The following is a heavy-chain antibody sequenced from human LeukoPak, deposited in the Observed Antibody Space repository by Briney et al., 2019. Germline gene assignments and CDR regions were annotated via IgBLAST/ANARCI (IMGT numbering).Heavy chain of an antibody. CDR2: ISKGGDSI. CDR1: GFTFSSYA. D-gene: IGHD3-3*01. Sequence: AGGSLRLSCAASGFTFSSYAMTWVRQAPGKGLEWVSCISKGGDSIYYVDSVKGRFTISRDNAKNSLYLQMNSLRAEDTAVYYCARDQRSNDFWSGYSTTPLDYWGQGTLVTVSS. CDR3: ARDQRSNDFWSGYSTTPLDY. J-gene: IGHJ4*02. V-gene: IGHV3-23*01.